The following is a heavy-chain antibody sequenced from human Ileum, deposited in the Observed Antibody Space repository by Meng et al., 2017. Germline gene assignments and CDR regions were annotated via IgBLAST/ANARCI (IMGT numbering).Heavy chain of an antibody. Sequence: GGSLRLSCAASGFTFSSYAMHWVRQAPGKGLEWVAVISYDGSNKYYADSVKGRFTISRDNSKNTLYLQMNSLRAEDTAVYYCVRDRGSYYGSYYYGMDVWGQGTTVTVSS. CDR2: ISYDGSNK. J-gene: IGHJ6*02. CDR1: GFTFSSYA. V-gene: IGHV3-30*01. CDR3: VRDRGSYYGSYYYGMDV. D-gene: IGHD1-26*01.